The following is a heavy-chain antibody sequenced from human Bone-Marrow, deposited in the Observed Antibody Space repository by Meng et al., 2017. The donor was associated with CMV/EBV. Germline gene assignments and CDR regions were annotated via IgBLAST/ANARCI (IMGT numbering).Heavy chain of an antibody. D-gene: IGHD6-19*01. CDR3: AILGYSSGWPPGY. J-gene: IGHJ4*02. CDR2: INPNSGGT. CDR1: GYTFTGYY. V-gene: IGHV1-2*02. Sequence: ASVKVSCKASGYTFTGYYMHWVRQAPGQGLEWMGWINPNSGGTNYAQKFQGRVTMTRDKSISTDYMELSRLRSDDTAVYYCAILGYSSGWPPGYWGQGTLVTVSS.